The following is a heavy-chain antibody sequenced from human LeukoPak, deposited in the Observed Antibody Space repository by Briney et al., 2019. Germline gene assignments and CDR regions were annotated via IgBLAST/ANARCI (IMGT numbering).Heavy chain of an antibody. V-gene: IGHV3-43*02. CDR3: VKDNLWFGFDP. CDR1: GFTFDDYA. J-gene: IGHJ5*02. CDR2: ISGDGNNT. D-gene: IGHD3-10*01. Sequence: PGGSLRLSCAASGFTFDDYAMHWVRHAPGKGLEWVSLISGDGNNTDYADSVKARFTISRDNSKNSLYLQMNSLRTYDTALYYCVKDNLWFGFDPWGQGTLVTVSS.